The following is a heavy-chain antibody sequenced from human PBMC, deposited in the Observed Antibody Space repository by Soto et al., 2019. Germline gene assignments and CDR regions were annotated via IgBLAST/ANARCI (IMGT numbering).Heavy chain of an antibody. CDR3: ARVSRGYYYYGMDV. J-gene: IGHJ6*02. D-gene: IGHD3-10*01. CDR2: ISSSGSTI. CDR1: GFTFSSYE. V-gene: IGHV3-48*03. Sequence: GGSLRLSXAASGFTFSSYEMNWVRQAPGKGLEWVSYISSSGSTIYYADSVKGRFTISRDNAKNSLYLQMNSLRAEDTAVYYCARVSRGYYYYGMDVWGQGTTVTVSS.